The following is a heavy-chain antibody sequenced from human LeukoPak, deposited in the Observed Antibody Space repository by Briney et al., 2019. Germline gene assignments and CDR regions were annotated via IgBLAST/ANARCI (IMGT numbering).Heavy chain of an antibody. J-gene: IGHJ5*02. CDR3: ARGYCSSTSCYTSNNWFDP. Sequence: SVKVSCKASGGTFSSYAISWVRQAPGQGLEWMGGIIPIFGTANYAQKFQGRVKITTDESTSTAYMELSSLRSEDTAVYYCARGYCSSTSCYTSNNWFDPWGQGTLVTVSS. V-gene: IGHV1-69*05. CDR1: GGTFSSYA. CDR2: IIPIFGTA. D-gene: IGHD2-2*02.